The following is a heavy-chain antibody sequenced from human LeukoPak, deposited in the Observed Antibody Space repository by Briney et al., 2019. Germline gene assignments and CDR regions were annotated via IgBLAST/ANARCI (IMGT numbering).Heavy chain of an antibody. J-gene: IGHJ3*01. CDR1: GGSISSYY. Sequence: SETLSLTCSVSGGSISSYYWSWIRLPPGKGLEWIGNIFYTGSTKYNPSLKSRVTISVDTSKNQISLKLSSVTAADTAMYYCARSAHYYYDSAGYGVAFDVWGQGTMVTVSS. CDR2: IFYTGST. CDR3: ARSAHYYYDSAGYGVAFDV. V-gene: IGHV4-59*01. D-gene: IGHD3-22*01.